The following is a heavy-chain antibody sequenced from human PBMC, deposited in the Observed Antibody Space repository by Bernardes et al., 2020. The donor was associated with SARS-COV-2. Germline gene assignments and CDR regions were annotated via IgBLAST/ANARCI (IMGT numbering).Heavy chain of an antibody. J-gene: IGHJ6*02. D-gene: IGHD6-13*01. CDR3: TTWAGSSSFHYYYYYGMDV. CDR1: GFTFSNAW. CDR2: IKSKTDGGTT. V-gene: IGHV3-15*01. Sequence: GGSLRLSCAASGFTFSNAWMSWVRQAPGKGLEWVGRIKSKTDGGTTDYAAPVKGRFTISRDDSKNTLYLQMNSLKTEDTAVYYCTTWAGSSSFHYYYYYGMDVWGQGTTVTVSS.